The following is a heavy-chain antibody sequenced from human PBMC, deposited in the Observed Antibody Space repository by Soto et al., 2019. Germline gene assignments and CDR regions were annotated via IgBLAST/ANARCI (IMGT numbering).Heavy chain of an antibody. CDR2: ISCYNGDT. CDR1: GYTFTHHG. D-gene: IGHD2-15*01. Sequence: QVQLVQSGTEVKKPGASVKVSCMASGYTFTHHGISWVRQAPGQGPEWMGWISCYNGDTKYAQNVQGRVTLTTDKSATTAYMELRSLRSDDTAVYYCARDPSNTSGRYQFFDFWGQGPLVAVSS. V-gene: IGHV1-18*01. CDR3: ARDPSNTSGRYQFFDF. J-gene: IGHJ4*02.